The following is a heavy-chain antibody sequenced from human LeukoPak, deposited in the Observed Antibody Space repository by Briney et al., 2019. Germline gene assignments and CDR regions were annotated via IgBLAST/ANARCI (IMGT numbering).Heavy chain of an antibody. CDR1: GGSFSDYP. Sequence: SVKVSRKASGGSFSDYPINWVRQAPGQGLEWLGGIIPKYSASNYAQAFQGRVTITADESTNTVYMEMSGLRPDDTAVYYCVRPDRIFGVPAAFDAWGQGTLVAVSS. CDR3: VRPDRIFGVPAAFDA. CDR2: IIPKYSAS. J-gene: IGHJ3*01. D-gene: IGHD3-3*02. V-gene: IGHV1-69*13.